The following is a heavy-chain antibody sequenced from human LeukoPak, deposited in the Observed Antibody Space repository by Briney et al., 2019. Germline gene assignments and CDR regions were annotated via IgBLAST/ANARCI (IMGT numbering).Heavy chain of an antibody. V-gene: IGHV1-69*06. J-gene: IGHJ4*02. CDR3: ARNQLWFGDPLDY. CDR2: IIPIFGTA. Sequence: SVKVSCKASGYIFISYGISWVRQAPGQGLDWMGGIIPIFGTANYAQKFQGRVTITADKSTSTAYMELSSLRSEDTAVYYCARNQLWFGDPLDYWGQGTLVTVSS. D-gene: IGHD3-10*01. CDR1: GYIFISYG.